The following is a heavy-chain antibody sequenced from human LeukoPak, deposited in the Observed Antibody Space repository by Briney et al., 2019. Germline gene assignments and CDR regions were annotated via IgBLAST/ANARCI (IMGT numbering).Heavy chain of an antibody. J-gene: IGHJ4*02. V-gene: IGHV3-74*01. D-gene: IGHD2/OR15-2a*01. Sequence: GGSLRLSCAASEFTFSSYWMHWVRQAPGKGLVWVSRISGDGRSTSYADSVKGRFTISRDNAKNTMYLQMNSLRAEDTAVYYCASSRPRGYFDYWGQGTLVTVSS. CDR1: EFTFSSYW. CDR2: ISGDGRST. CDR3: ASSRPRGYFDY.